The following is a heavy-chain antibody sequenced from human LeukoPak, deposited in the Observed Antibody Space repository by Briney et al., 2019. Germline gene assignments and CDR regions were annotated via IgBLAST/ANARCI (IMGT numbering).Heavy chain of an antibody. CDR1: GGSISSRPYY. CDR3: ARRLLWFGESYYYYMDV. D-gene: IGHD3-10*01. Sequence: SETLSLTCTVSGGSISSRPYYWGWIRQPPGKGLEWIGNIYYTGSTYYNPSLKSRVTISVDTSKNQFSLKLSSVTAADTAVYYCARRLLWFGESYYYYMDVWGKGTTVTISS. J-gene: IGHJ6*03. CDR2: IYYTGST. V-gene: IGHV4-39*07.